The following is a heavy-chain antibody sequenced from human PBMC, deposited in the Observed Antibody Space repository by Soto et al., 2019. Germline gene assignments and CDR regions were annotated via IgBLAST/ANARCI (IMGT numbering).Heavy chain of an antibody. CDR1: GGTVSSYA. CDR2: FIPIFVSA. V-gene: IGHV1-69*13. Sequence: SVKVSCKASGGTVSSYAITWVRQAPGKGLEWMGVFIPIFVSAHYAPKFQGRITITADESTSTAYMELSGLTSEDTAIYYCARDVSSDATGFRGYDLWGQGTQVTVSS. J-gene: IGHJ4*02. D-gene: IGHD3-10*01. CDR3: ARDVSSDATGFRGYDL.